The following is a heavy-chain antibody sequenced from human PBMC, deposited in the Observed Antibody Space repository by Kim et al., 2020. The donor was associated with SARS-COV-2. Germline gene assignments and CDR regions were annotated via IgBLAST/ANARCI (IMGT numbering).Heavy chain of an antibody. D-gene: IGHD3-16*01. Sequence: GGSLRLSCAASGFTFSSYAMHWIRKAPGKGLEWVAVISFDGSNKYYADSVKRRFTISRDNSKNTRYMQMNSLGAEDTAVYYCARAFRDYVCNSPDYWGQG. CDR3: ARAFRDYVCNSPDY. CDR1: GFTFSSYA. CDR2: ISFDGSNK. V-gene: IGHV3-30*04. J-gene: IGHJ4*02.